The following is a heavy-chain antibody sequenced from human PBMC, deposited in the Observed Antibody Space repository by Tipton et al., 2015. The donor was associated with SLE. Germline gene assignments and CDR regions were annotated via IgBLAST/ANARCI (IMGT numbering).Heavy chain of an antibody. CDR3: AGGTGAYFDH. CDR2: IRADGSNK. V-gene: IGHV3-30*02. D-gene: IGHD3-16*01. CDR1: GFTYSGCA. J-gene: IGHJ4*02. Sequence: SLRLSCAASGFTYSGCAMHLVRQAPGKGLEWVAFIRADGSNKDYADSVKGRFTISRDNSKNTLYLQMNRLRVEDTAVYYCAGGTGAYFDHWGQGTLVTVSS.